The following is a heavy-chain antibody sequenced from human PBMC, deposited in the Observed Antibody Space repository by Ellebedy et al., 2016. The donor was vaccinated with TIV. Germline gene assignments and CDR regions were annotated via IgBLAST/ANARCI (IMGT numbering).Heavy chain of an antibody. V-gene: IGHV3-30*03. CDR2: ISYDGSNK. D-gene: IGHD2-15*01. CDR3: ARDLRIEYAFDI. J-gene: IGHJ3*02. CDR1: GFTFSSYG. Sequence: PGGSLRLSCVVSGFTFSSYGMHWVRQAPGKGLEWVAVISYDGSNKYYADSVKGRFTISRDNSKNTLYLQMNSLRAEDTAVYYCARDLRIEYAFDIWGQGTMVTVSS.